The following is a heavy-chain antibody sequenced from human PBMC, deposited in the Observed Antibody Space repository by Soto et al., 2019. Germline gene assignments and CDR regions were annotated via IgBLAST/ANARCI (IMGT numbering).Heavy chain of an antibody. CDR3: ARWSGSSAVYYYYYGMDV. CDR1: GYTFTSYG. D-gene: IGHD6-6*01. CDR2: ISAYNGNT. V-gene: IGHV1-18*01. Sequence: QVQLVQSGAEVKKPGASVKVSCKASGYTFTSYGISWVRQAPGQGLEGMGWISAYNGNTNYAQKLQGRVTMTTDTSTSTAYMELRSLRSDDTAVYSCARWSGSSAVYYYYYGMDVWGQGTTVTVSS. J-gene: IGHJ6*02.